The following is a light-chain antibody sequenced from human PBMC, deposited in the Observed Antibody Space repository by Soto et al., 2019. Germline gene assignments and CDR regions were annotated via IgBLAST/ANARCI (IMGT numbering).Light chain of an antibody. V-gene: IGKV3-20*01. CDR1: QSVSSAY. J-gene: IGKJ4*01. Sequence: EIVLTQSPGTLSLSPGESATLSCRDSQSVSSAYLAWYQQKPGQAPRLLIYGASTRATGIPDRFSGSGSGKDFTLSITRLEPEDFAGYYCQQYGSTPLTFGGGTKVEIK. CDR2: GAS. CDR3: QQYGSTPLT.